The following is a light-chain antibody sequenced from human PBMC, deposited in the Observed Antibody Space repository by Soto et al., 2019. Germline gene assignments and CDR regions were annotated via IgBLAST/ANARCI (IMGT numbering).Light chain of an antibody. V-gene: IGKV3-20*01. J-gene: IGKJ1*01. CDR2: GAS. CDR1: QSVCNSY. CDR3: QQYGSSRLRT. Sequence: EIVLTQSPGTLSLSPGEKPTLPCRASQSVCNSYLAWYQQKPGQAPRLLIYGASSRATGIPDRFSGSGSGTDFTLTISRLEPEDFAVYYCQQYGSSRLRTFGQGTKVDIK.